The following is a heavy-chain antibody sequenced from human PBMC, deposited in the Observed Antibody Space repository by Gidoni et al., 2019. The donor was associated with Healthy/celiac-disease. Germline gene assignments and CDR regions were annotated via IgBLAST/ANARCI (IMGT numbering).Heavy chain of an antibody. CDR2: ISGSGGST. CDR1: GFTFSSYA. V-gene: IGHV3-23*04. D-gene: IGHD5-12*01. Sequence: EVQRVESGGGLGQPGGSLRLSCAASGFTFSSYAMSWVRQAPGKGLEWVSAISGSGGSTYYADSVKGRFTISRDNSKNTLYLQMNSLRAEDTAAYYCAKDRDGYFFYFDYWGQGTLVTVSS. CDR3: AKDRDGYFFYFDY. J-gene: IGHJ4*02.